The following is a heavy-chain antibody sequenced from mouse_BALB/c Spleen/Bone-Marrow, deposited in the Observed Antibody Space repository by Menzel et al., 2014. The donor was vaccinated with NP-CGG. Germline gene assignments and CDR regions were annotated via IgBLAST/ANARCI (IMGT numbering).Heavy chain of an antibody. Sequence: VQLQQSGAELVKPGASVKVSCTASGYAFTNNFIHWVKQRPEQGLEWIGRINPGSGNTNYNEKFKGKATMTADKSSSTAYMQLSSLTSDDSAVYYCARDWLHAFAYWGQGTLVTVST. CDR2: INPGSGNT. D-gene: IGHD2-2*01. CDR3: ARDWLHAFAY. CDR1: GYAFTNNF. V-gene: IGHV1-54*01. J-gene: IGHJ3*01.